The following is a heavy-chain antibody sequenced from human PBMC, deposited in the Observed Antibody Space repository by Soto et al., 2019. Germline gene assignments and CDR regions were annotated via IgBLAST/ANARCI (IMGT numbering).Heavy chain of an antibody. D-gene: IGHD6-13*01. CDR3: ANSPGYSSTWYSY. CDR1: GFSFLGYT. CDR2: ISGSGSYI. J-gene: IGHJ4*02. Sequence: EVQLVESGGGLVKPGGSLRLSCAASGFSFLGYTMSWVRQAPGKGLEWVSSISGSGSYIYYADSVKGRFTISRDNAKNSLYLQMNSLRAEDTAVYYCANSPGYSSTWYSYWGQGTLVTVSS. V-gene: IGHV3-21*01.